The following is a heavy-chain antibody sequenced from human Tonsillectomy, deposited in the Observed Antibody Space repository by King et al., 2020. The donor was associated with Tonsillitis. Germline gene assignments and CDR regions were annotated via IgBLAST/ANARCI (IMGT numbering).Heavy chain of an antibody. CDR1: GFSLTTGGVG. Sequence: TLKESGPTLVKPTQTLTLTCTFSGFSLTTGGVGVGWIRQPPGKALEWLALIYWDDNKRYSPSLKSRLTITKDTSKNLVVLTMTNMDPVDTATYYCAHRGRYRSSSLNAGEHYWFDPWGQGTLVTVSS. V-gene: IGHV2-5*02. CDR3: AHRGRYRSSSLNAGEHYWFDP. J-gene: IGHJ5*02. D-gene: IGHD6-6*01. CDR2: IYWDDNK.